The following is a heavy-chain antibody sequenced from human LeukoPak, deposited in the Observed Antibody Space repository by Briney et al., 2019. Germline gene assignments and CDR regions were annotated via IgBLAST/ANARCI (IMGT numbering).Heavy chain of an antibody. CDR3: ARDTFQPGRIDC. D-gene: IGHD1-14*01. J-gene: IGHJ4*02. CDR2: INDVSGDI. CDR1: EFTFSLYA. Sequence: GGSLSLSCAASEFTFSLYAMNWVRQAPGKGLEWVSYINDVSGDIHYADSVRGRFTISRDNPKNTLYLQMNSLRAEDTAVYYCARDTFQPGRIDCWGQGTLVIVSS. V-gene: IGHV3-21*05.